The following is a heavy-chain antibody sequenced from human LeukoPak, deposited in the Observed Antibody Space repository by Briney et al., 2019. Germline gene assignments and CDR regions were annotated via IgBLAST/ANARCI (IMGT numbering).Heavy chain of an antibody. J-gene: IGHJ3*02. CDR2: IKQDGSEK. V-gene: IGHV3-7*01. CDR3: ARGLLWFGELSSAFDI. CDR1: GFTFSSYW. Sequence: GGSLRLSCAASGFTFSSYWMSWVREAPGKGLEWVADIKQDGSEKYYVDSVKGRFTISRDNAKNSLYLQMNSLRAEDTAVYYCARGLLWFGELSSAFDIWGQGTMVTVSS. D-gene: IGHD3-10*01.